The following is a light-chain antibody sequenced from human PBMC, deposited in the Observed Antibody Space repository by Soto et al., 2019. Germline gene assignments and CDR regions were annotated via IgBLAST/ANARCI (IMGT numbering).Light chain of an antibody. V-gene: IGLV2-23*02. CDR1: SSDVGSYNL. Sequence: QSVLTQPASVSGSPGQSITISCTGTSSDVGSYNLVSWYQQHPGKAPKLMIPEVTKRPSGVSNRFSGSKSGNTASLTISGLQAEDETDYYCCSYAGTSTYYVFGTGTKVTVL. CDR2: EVT. CDR3: CSYAGTSTYYV. J-gene: IGLJ1*01.